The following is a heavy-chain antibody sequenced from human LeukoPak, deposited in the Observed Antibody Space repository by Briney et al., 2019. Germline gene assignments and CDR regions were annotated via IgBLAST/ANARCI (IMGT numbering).Heavy chain of an antibody. Sequence: GGSLRLSCAASGFTVSSNYMSWVRQAPGKGLEWVSSISSDSSYIYYADAVHGRFTVSRDNAKYSLYLQMNSLRAEDTAVYYCVRGSYGAYDYWGQGSLVTVSS. J-gene: IGHJ4*02. CDR3: VRGSYGAYDY. CDR1: GFTVSSNY. V-gene: IGHV3-21*01. D-gene: IGHD4-17*01. CDR2: ISSDSSYI.